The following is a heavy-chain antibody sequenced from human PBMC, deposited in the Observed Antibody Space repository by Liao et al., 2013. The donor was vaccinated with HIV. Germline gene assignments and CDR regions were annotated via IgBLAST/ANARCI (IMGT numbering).Heavy chain of an antibody. J-gene: IGHJ5*02. Sequence: QVQLQESGPRLVKPSETLSLTCSVSGGSFTTHYWTWIRQPPGKGLEWIGNIYYGGTTSYNASLESRVTISIDTSKTQFSLTLISVTGADTAVYYCARDTNFWSGSGGIDLWGQGTLVTVSP. CDR3: ARDTNFWSGSGGIDL. V-gene: IGHV4-59*11. CDR2: IYYGGTT. D-gene: IGHD3-3*01. CDR1: GGSFTTHY.